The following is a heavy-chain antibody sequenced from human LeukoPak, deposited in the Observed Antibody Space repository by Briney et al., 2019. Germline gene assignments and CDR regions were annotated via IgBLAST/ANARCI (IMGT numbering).Heavy chain of an antibody. CDR3: ARDQEAFDY. V-gene: IGHV1-46*01. CDR2: IYPRDGST. J-gene: IGHJ4*02. CDR1: GYSFTSNY. Sequence: ASVKVSCKASGYSFTSNYIHWVRQAPGQGLEWMGMIYPRDGSTSYAQKFQGRVTATRDTSTSTVHMELSGLRSEDTAVYYCARDQEAFDYWGQGTLVTVSS.